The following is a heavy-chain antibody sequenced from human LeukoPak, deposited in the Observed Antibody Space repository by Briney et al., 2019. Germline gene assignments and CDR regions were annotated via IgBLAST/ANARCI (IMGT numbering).Heavy chain of an antibody. D-gene: IGHD4-17*01. J-gene: IGHJ4*02. V-gene: IGHV1-69*05. Sequence: VKVSCKASGGTFSSYAISWVRQAPGQGLEGMGGIIAIFGTANYAQKLQGRVTITTDESTSTAYMELSSLRSEDTAVYYCAIDPYDYGDYESEPLDYWGQGTLVTVSS. CDR2: IIAIFGTA. CDR1: GGTFSSYA. CDR3: AIDPYDYGDYESEPLDY.